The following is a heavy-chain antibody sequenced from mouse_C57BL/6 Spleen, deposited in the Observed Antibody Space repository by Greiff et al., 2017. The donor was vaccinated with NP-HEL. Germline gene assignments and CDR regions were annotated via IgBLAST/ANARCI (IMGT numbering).Heavy chain of an antibody. CDR2: ISAGGSYT. J-gene: IGHJ2*01. Sequence: EVMLVESGGGLVKPGGSLKLSCAASGFTFSSYAMSWVRQTPEKRLEWVATISAGGSYTYYPDNVKGRFTISRDNAKNNLYLQMSHLKSEDTAMYYCARGYDGYGRCFDYWGQGTTLTVSS. V-gene: IGHV5-4*03. D-gene: IGHD2-3*01. CDR3: ARGYDGYGRCFDY. CDR1: GFTFSSYA.